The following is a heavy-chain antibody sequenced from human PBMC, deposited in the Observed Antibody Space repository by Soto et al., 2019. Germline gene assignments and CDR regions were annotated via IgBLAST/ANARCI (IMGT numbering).Heavy chain of an antibody. V-gene: IGHV3-48*01. D-gene: IGHD3-10*01. CDR2: ISGRSNTI. Sequence: GGSLRLPCVPSGFTFSDFNMNGFGQPPGKGLEWVSFISGRSNTIYYADSVKGRFTISRDNAKNSLYLLMNSLRAEDTAVYYCAKDHRGSGSPSQYYFDYWGQGTLVTVSS. CDR3: AKDHRGSGSPSQYYFDY. CDR1: GFTFSDFN. J-gene: IGHJ4*02.